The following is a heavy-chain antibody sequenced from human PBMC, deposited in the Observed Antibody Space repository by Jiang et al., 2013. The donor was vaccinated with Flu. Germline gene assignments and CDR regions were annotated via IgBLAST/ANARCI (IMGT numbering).Heavy chain of an antibody. CDR2: INPNSGGT. V-gene: IGHV1-2*02. Sequence: SCKASGYTFTGYYTHWVRQAPGQGLEWMGWINPNSGGTNYAQKFQGRVTMTRDTSISTAYMELSRLRSDDTAVYYCARDLYGSGRGSYVYWGQGTLVTVSS. CDR3: ARDLYGSGRGSYVY. CDR1: GYTFTGYY. J-gene: IGHJ4*02. D-gene: IGHD3-10*01.